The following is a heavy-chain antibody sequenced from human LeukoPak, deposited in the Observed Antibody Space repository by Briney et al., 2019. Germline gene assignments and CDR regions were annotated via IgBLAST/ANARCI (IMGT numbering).Heavy chain of an antibody. CDR2: ISWNSGSI. CDR1: GFTFDDYA. Sequence: PGGSLRLSCAASGFTFDDYAMHWVRQAPGKGLEWVSGISWNSGSIGYADSVKGRFTISRDNAKNSLYLQMNSLRAEDMALYYCAKDIGGDPMAFDTWGQGTMVTVSS. CDR3: AKDIGGDPMAFDT. J-gene: IGHJ3*02. V-gene: IGHV3-9*03. D-gene: IGHD3-10*01.